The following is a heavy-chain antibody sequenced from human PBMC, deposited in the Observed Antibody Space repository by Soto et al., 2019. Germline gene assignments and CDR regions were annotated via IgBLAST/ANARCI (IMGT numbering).Heavy chain of an antibody. CDR2: INHSGST. Sequence: QVQLQQWGAGLLKPSETLSLTCAVYGGSFSGYYWSWIRQPPGKGLEWIGEINHSGSTNYNPSLKSRVTISVDTSKNQFSLKLSSVTAADTAVYFCTGVAQQLPNSWFDPWGQGTLVTVSS. J-gene: IGHJ5*02. CDR3: TGVAQQLPNSWFDP. V-gene: IGHV4-34*01. D-gene: IGHD6-13*01. CDR1: GGSFSGYY.